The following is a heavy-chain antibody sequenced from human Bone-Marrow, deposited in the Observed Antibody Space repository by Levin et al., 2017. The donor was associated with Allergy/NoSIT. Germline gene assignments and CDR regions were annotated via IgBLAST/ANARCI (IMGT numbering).Heavy chain of an antibody. D-gene: IGHD3-10*01. CDR2: IIPIFGTA. Sequence: GASVKVSCKASGGTFSSYAISWVRQAPGQGLEWMGGIIPIFGTANYAQKFQGRVTITADESTSTAYMELSSLRSEDTAVYYCARAPGITMVRGVIPLYYYYGMDVWGQGTTVTVSS. V-gene: IGHV1-69*13. CDR1: GGTFSSYA. J-gene: IGHJ6*02. CDR3: ARAPGITMVRGVIPLYYYYGMDV.